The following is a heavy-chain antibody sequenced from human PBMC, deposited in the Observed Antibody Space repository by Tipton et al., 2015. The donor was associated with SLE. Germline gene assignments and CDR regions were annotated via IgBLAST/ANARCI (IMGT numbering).Heavy chain of an antibody. CDR2: IYYSGST. CDR1: GGSISSYY. D-gene: IGHD3-10*01. J-gene: IGHJ4*02. V-gene: IGHV4-59*12. Sequence: GLVKPSETLSLTCTVSGGSISSYYWSWIRQPPGKGLEWIGYIYYSGSTNYNPSLKSRVTISVDTSKNQFSLKLSSVTAADTAVYYCARGHLNYYGSGSSVDYWGQGTLVTVSS. CDR3: ARGHLNYYGSGSSVDY.